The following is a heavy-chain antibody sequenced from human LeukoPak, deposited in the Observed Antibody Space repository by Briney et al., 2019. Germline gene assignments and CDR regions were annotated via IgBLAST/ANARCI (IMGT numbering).Heavy chain of an antibody. CDR2: INPSGGST. Sequence: ASVTVSFTSSAYTFTIYYMHWVRQAPGQGLEWMGIINPSGGSTGYPQKCQGSVTMTRDTSTSTVYMELSSLRSEDTAVYYCARSDSDTGRYYFDYWGQGTLVTVSS. J-gene: IGHJ4*02. CDR1: AYTFTIYY. D-gene: IGHD2-21*02. CDR3: ARSDSDTGRYYFDY. V-gene: IGHV1-46*01.